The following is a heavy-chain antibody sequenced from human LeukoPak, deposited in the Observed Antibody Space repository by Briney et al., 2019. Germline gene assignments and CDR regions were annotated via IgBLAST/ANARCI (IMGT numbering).Heavy chain of an antibody. V-gene: IGHV3-21*04. D-gene: IGHD3-10*01. Sequence: GGSLRLSCAASGFSFSIYSMNWVRQAPGKGLEWVSSIGGSSSSLYYAESVKGRFTISRDNARNSLYLQMNSLRAEDTAVYYCVRPLSSGSYYNLDYWGQGTLVTVSS. CDR3: VRPLSSGSYYNLDY. CDR2: IGGSSSSL. J-gene: IGHJ4*02. CDR1: GFSFSIYS.